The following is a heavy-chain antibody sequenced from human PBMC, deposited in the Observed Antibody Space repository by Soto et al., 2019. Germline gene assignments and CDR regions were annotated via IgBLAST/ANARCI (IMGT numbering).Heavy chain of an antibody. CDR3: ARGAGGNFYFDY. Sequence: SETLSLTCTVSGGSINRGGYYWTWIRQHPGKGLEWIGSVYYSGSTNYNPSLKSRVTISVDTSKNQFSLKLSSVSAADTAVYYCARGAGGNFYFDYWGQGTLVTVSS. CDR1: GGSINRGGYY. D-gene: IGHD2-21*02. CDR2: VYYSGST. V-gene: IGHV4-31*03. J-gene: IGHJ4*02.